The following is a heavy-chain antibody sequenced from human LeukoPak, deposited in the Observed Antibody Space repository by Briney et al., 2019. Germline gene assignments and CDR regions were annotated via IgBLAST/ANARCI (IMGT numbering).Heavy chain of an antibody. D-gene: IGHD5-18*01. CDR1: GFTVSSNY. CDR2: ISSGGST. V-gene: IGHV3-53*01. Sequence: GGSLRLSCAASGFTVSSNYMSWVRQAPGKGLEWVSGISSGGSTYYADSVKGRFTISRDNSKNTLYLQMNSLRAKDTAVYYCAKTYTATVYYFDYWGQGTLVTVSS. CDR3: AKTYTATVYYFDY. J-gene: IGHJ4*02.